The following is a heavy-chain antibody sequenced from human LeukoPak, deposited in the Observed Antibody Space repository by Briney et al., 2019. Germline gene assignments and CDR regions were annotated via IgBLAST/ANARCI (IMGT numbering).Heavy chain of an antibody. D-gene: IGHD4-23*01. Sequence: PSETLSLTCGVSGGSFSGYYWSWIRQSPGKGLEWIGEINESGSTDYNPSLMSRVTISVDTSKNQFSLKLSSVTAADTAVYYCARGRGYGGNPTHYYYMDVWGKGTTVTVSS. CDR3: ARGRGYGGNPTHYYYMDV. J-gene: IGHJ6*03. CDR2: INESGST. CDR1: GGSFSGYY. V-gene: IGHV4-34*01.